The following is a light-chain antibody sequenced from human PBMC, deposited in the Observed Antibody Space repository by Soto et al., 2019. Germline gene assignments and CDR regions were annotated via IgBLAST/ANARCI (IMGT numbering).Light chain of an antibody. V-gene: IGKV1-5*03. J-gene: IGKJ2*01. CDR2: KAS. Sequence: DIQMTQSPSTLSASVGDRVTITCRASQSIGRSLAWYQQKPGKAPKLLIFKASTLESGVPSRFSGSGSGTEFTLTINSLQPADFATYYCQQCDSSSYTFGQGTKLDIK. CDR3: QQCDSSSYT. CDR1: QSIGRS.